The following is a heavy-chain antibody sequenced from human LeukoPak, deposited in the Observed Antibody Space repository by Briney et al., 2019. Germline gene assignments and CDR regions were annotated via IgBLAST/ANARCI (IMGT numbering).Heavy chain of an antibody. V-gene: IGHV1-18*01. CDR3: ARGGTDILTGYGMDV. CDR2: ISGNNGNT. D-gene: IGHD3-9*01. J-gene: IGHJ6*02. Sequence: GASVKVSCKASGYTFTTHGISWVRQAPGQGPEWMGWISGNNGNTHYAQKFQGRVTMTRDTSTSTVYMELSSLRSEDTAVYYCARGGTDILTGYGMDVWGQGTTVTVSS. CDR1: GYTFTTHG.